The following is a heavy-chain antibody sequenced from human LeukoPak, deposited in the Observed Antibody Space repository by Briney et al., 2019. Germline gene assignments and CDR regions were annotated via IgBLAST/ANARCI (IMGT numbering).Heavy chain of an antibody. CDR1: GFTFSNAW. D-gene: IGHD3-22*01. V-gene: IGHV3-15*01. CDR2: IISKTEGETA. CDR3: TIVLRPYRGSGYRIWFDP. J-gene: IGHJ5*02. Sequence: GGSLRLSCAASGFTFSNAWMAWVRQVPGRGLEWLGRIISKTEGETADYAAPVRGRFFISRDDRKDTLYVEINSLKTEDTGIYYCTIVLRPYRGSGYRIWFDPWGRGTLVTVSS.